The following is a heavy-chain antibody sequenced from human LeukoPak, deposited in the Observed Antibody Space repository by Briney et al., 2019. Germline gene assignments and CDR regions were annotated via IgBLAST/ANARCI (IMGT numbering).Heavy chain of an antibody. V-gene: IGHV3-21*01. CDR2: ISSSSSYI. Sequence: GGSLSLSCAASGFTFSSYSMNWVRQAPGKGLEWVSFISSSSSYIYYADSVKGRFTISRDNAKNSLYLQMNSLRAEDTAVYYCARRITTDIVVVPAANNDAFDIWGQGTMVTVSS. J-gene: IGHJ3*02. CDR3: ARRITTDIVVVPAANNDAFDI. CDR1: GFTFSSYS. D-gene: IGHD2-2*01.